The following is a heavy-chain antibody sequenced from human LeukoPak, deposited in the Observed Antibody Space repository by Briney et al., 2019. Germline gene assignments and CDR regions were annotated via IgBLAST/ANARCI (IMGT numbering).Heavy chain of an antibody. Sequence: PSETLSLTCGVYGGSFSGYYWGWIRQPPGKGLEWIGSVFYSGTTYYNPSLKSRVTISVDTSKNQFSLKLSSVTAADTAVYFCARRSLANSSGPTGVFDPWGQGTLVTVSS. V-gene: IGHV4-34*12. D-gene: IGHD3-22*01. CDR2: VFYSGTT. CDR1: GGSFSGYY. J-gene: IGHJ5*02. CDR3: ARRSLANSSGPTGVFDP.